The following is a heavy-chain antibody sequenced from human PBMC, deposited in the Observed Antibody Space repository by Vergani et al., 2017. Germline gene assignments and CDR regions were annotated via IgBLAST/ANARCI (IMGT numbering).Heavy chain of an antibody. CDR1: GFTFSHYS. Sequence: EVQMVESGGGLVKPGGSLRLSCVASGFTFSHYSMNWVRQAPGKGLEWVSSISGNNDDVYYADSVKGRFTISRDNAKNSLYLQMNSLRAEDTAVYYCAKDQGGRWLQLGYFDYWGQGTLVTVSS. V-gene: IGHV3-21*04. CDR2: ISGNNDDV. CDR3: AKDQGGRWLQLGYFDY. D-gene: IGHD5-24*01. J-gene: IGHJ4*02.